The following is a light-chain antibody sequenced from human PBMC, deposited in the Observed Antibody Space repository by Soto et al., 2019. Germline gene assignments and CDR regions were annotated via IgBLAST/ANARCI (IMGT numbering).Light chain of an antibody. CDR3: QQYGSSPYT. CDR2: AAY. V-gene: IGKV1-9*01. CDR1: QDVSDY. Sequence: DIQLTQSPSFLSASVGDRVTITCRASQDVSDYLAWYQHAPGKAPNLLIYAAYTLQSGVPSRFSGSGSGTEFSLTITSLQPEDFAVYYCQQYGSSPYTFGLGTKLEIK. J-gene: IGKJ2*01.